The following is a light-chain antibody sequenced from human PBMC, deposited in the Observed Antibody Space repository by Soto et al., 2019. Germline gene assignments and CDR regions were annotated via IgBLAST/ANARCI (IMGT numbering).Light chain of an antibody. CDR2: DAS. V-gene: IGKV3-11*01. CDR3: QQRSAWPYT. CDR1: QSVGSY. J-gene: IGKJ4*01. Sequence: DIVLTQSPAALSLSPGERAALSCRASQSVGSYLAWYQQKPGQAPRLLIYDASNRATGIPARFSGSGSGTDFTLTISSLEPEDFAVYYCQQRSAWPYTFVGGTKLEIK.